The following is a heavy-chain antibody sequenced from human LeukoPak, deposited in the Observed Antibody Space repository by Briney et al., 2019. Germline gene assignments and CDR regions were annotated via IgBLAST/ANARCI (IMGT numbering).Heavy chain of an antibody. CDR2: IKQDGSEK. V-gene: IGHV3-7*04. CDR1: GFTFSSYA. J-gene: IGHJ5*02. Sequence: PGGSLRLSCAASGFTFSSYAMSWVRQAPGKGLEWVANIKQDGSEKYYVDSVKGRFTISRDNAKNSLYLQMNSLRAEDTAVYYCARGLRSSGNWFDPWGQGTLVTVSS. CDR3: ARGLRSSGNWFDP. D-gene: IGHD6-19*01.